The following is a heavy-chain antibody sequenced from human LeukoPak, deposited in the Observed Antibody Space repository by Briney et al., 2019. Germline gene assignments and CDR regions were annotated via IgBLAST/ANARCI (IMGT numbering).Heavy chain of an antibody. CDR2: INTGKGNT. Sequence: ASVKISCKASGYTFTDYAMHWVRQAPGERLEWMGWINTGKGNTKYSQKFQGRVTITMDTSASTAYMELSSLRSEDTAVYYCARDHVVGLAPFDPWGQGTLVTVSS. J-gene: IGHJ5*02. V-gene: IGHV1-3*04. CDR1: GYTFTDYA. CDR3: ARDHVVGLAPFDP. D-gene: IGHD2-15*01.